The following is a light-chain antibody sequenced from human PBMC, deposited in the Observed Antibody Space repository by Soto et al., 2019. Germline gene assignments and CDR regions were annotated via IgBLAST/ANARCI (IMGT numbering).Light chain of an antibody. V-gene: IGLV2-11*01. CDR3: CSYAGSSWI. Sequence: QSVLTQPRSVSGSPGQSVTISCTGTNSDVGHYNYVSWYQQHPGKAPTLIIFDVDKRPSGVPDRFSGSKSGNTASLTISGLQAEDEADYYCCSYAGSSWIFGGGTKLAVL. CDR2: DVD. CDR1: NSDVGHYNY. J-gene: IGLJ2*01.